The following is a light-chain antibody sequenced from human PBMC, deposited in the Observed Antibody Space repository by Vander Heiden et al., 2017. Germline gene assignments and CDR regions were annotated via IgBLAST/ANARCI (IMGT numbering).Light chain of an antibody. J-gene: IGKJ4*01. CDR2: GAS. Sequence: EIVLTQSPGTLSLSPGERATLSCRASQSVSSSYVAWYQQKPGQAPRLLIYGASSSATGIPDRFSGGGSRAGFTLTISRLEPEDFAVYYCQQYGSSPLTFGGGTKVEIK. CDR1: QSVSSSY. V-gene: IGKV3-20*01. CDR3: QQYGSSPLT.